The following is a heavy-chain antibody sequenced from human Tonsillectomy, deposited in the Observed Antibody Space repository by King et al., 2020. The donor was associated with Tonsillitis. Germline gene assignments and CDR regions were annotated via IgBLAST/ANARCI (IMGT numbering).Heavy chain of an antibody. D-gene: IGHD3-10*01. CDR2: INPSGGST. V-gene: IGHV1-46*01. Sequence: QLVQSGAEVKKPGASVKVSCKASGYTFTSYYMHWVRQAPGQGLEWMGIINPSGGSTSYAQKFQGRVTMTRDTSTSTVYMELSSLRSEDTAVYYCARVQGGSYDSGKKYYYYYGMDVWGQGTTVTVSS. CDR3: ARVQGGSYDSGKKYYYYYGMDV. J-gene: IGHJ6*02. CDR1: GYTFTSYY.